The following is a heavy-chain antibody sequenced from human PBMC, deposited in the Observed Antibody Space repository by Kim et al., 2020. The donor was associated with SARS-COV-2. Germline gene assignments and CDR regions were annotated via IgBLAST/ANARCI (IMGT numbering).Heavy chain of an antibody. D-gene: IGHD1-26*01. Sequence: GGSLRLSCAASGFTFSSFAMHWVRQAPGKGLEWVSFITSDGSNTYYADSVKGRFTISRDNSKNTLYLQMNSLRAEDTAVYYCAKWESEDCYYYYGMDVWGQGTTVTVSS. J-gene: IGHJ6*02. CDR2: ITSDGSNT. V-gene: IGHV3-30*02. CDR3: AKWESEDCYYYYGMDV. CDR1: GFTFSSFA.